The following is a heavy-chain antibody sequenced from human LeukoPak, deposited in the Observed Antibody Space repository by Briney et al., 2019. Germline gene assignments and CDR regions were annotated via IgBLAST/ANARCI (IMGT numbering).Heavy chain of an antibody. D-gene: IGHD5-12*01. V-gene: IGHV4-38-2*01. J-gene: IGHJ2*01. Sequence: KPSETLSLTCAVSGYCISSGYYWGWIRHRPGEGLECLGRIYYSGKTQHNPSLKSRVTISVDTSKKQLSLKLSSVTAPDTALYYCATGLPPYWYFDVWGRGTLVTVSS. CDR3: ATGLPPYWYFDV. CDR1: GYCISSGYY. CDR2: IYYSGKT.